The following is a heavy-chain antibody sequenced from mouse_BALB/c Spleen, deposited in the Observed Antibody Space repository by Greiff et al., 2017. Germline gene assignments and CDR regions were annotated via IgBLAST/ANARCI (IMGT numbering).Heavy chain of an antibody. J-gene: IGHJ2*01. D-gene: IGHD1-1*01. CDR1: GFTFTGYY. Sequence: EVKLMESGGGLVQPGGSLRLSCATSGFTFTGYYMSWVRQPPGKALEWLGFIRNKANGYTTKYSASVKGRFTISRDNSQSILYLQMNTLRAEDSATYYCARDRGYYGRRGFDYWGQGTTLTVSS. CDR3: ARDRGYYGRRGFDY. CDR2: IRNKANGYTT. V-gene: IGHV7-3*02.